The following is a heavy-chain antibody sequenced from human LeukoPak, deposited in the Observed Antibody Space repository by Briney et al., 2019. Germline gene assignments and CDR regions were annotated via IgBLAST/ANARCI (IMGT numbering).Heavy chain of an antibody. V-gene: IGHV1-58*01. J-gene: IGHJ3*02. D-gene: IGHD1-1*01. CDR3: AAAAHTNGDAFDI. CDR1: GFTFTSST. CDR2: IVVGSGNT. Sequence: GASVKVSCKASGFTFTSSTVQWVRQARGQRLEWIGWIVVGSGNTNYAQKFQERVTITRDMSTSTAYMELSSLRSEDTAVYYCAAAAHTNGDAFDIWGQGTMVTVSS.